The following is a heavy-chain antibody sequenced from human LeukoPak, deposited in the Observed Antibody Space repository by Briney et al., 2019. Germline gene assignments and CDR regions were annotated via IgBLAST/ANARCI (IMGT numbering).Heavy chain of an antibody. J-gene: IGHJ5*02. D-gene: IGHD6-13*01. CDR3: AKFTAAAPWGWFDP. V-gene: IGHV3-30-3*02. Sequence: GGSLRLSCAASGFTFSNYAMHWVRQAPGKGLEWVAVISSDGSNKYYADSVKGRFTISRDNSKNTLYLQMNSLRAEDTAVYYCAKFTAAAPWGWFDPWGQGTLVTVSS. CDR1: GFTFSNYA. CDR2: ISSDGSNK.